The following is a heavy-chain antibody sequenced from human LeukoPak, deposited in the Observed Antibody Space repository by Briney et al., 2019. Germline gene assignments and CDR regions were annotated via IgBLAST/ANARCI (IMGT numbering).Heavy chain of an antibody. CDR1: GGSISSGGYY. CDR2: IYTSGST. V-gene: IGHV4-61*02. Sequence: PSETLSLTCTVSGGSISSGGYYWTWIRQPAGKGLEWIGRIYTSGSTNYNPSLKSRVTISVDTYKNQFSLKLSSVTAGDTAVYYCARRPQDGALFDYRRQGTLVTDSS. CDR3: ARRPQDGALFDY. J-gene: IGHJ4*02.